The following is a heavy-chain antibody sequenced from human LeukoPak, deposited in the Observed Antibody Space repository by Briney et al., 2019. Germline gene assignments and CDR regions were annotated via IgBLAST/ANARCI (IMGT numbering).Heavy chain of an antibody. CDR1: GFTFSSYG. V-gene: IGHV3-33*06. Sequence: GGSLRLSCAASGFTFSSYGMHWVRQAPGKGLEWVAVIWYDGSNKYYADSVKGRFTISRDNSKNTLYLKMNSLRAEDTAVYYCAKDPNYGSGSYYGYWGQGTLVTVSS. CDR2: IWYDGSNK. CDR3: AKDPNYGSGSYYGY. J-gene: IGHJ4*02. D-gene: IGHD3-10*01.